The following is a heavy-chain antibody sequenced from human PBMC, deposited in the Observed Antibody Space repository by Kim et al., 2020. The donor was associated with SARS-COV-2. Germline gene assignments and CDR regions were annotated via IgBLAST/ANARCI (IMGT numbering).Heavy chain of an antibody. CDR2: ISSSSSTI. J-gene: IGHJ3*02. Sequence: GGSLRLSCAASGFTFRSYSMNWVRQAPGKGLEWVSYISSSSSTIYYADSVKGRFTISRDNAKNSLYLQMNSLRDEDTAVYYCARDRVYGDYFFGAFDIWGQGTMVTVSS. CDR3: ARDRVYGDYFFGAFDI. D-gene: IGHD4-17*01. CDR1: GFTFRSYS. V-gene: IGHV3-48*02.